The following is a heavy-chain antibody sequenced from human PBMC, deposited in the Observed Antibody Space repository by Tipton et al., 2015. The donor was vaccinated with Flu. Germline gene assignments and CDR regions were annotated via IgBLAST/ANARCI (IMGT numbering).Heavy chain of an antibody. Sequence: TLSLTCTVSGGSISSYYWSWIRQPPGKGLEWIGYIYYSGSTNYNPSLKSRVTISVDTSKNQFSLKLSSVTAADTAVYYRARELNYGMDVWGPGTTVTVS. V-gene: IGHV4-59*01. CDR2: IYYSGST. J-gene: IGHJ6*02. CDR3: ARELNYGMDV. CDR1: GGSISSYY.